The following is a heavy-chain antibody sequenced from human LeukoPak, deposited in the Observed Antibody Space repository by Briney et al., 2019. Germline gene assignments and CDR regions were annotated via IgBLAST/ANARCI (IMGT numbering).Heavy chain of an antibody. CDR2: IWYDGSNK. CDR3: ARVWGSSGLDY. V-gene: IGHV3-33*01. CDR1: GFTSSSYG. D-gene: IGHD6-19*01. J-gene: IGHJ4*02. Sequence: PGGSLRLSCAASGFTSSSYGMHWVRQAPGKGLEWVAVIWYDGSNKYYADSVKGRFTISRDNSKNTLYLQMNSLRAEDTAVYYCARVWGSSGLDYWGQGTLVTVSS.